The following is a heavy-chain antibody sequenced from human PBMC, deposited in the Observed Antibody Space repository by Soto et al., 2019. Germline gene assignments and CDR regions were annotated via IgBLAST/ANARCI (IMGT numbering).Heavy chain of an antibody. CDR3: ARDSSGWYFDY. CDR2: INAGNGNT. D-gene: IGHD6-19*01. Sequence: ASVKVSCKASGYTFTSHAMHWVRQAPGQRLEWMGWINAGNGNTKYSQKFQGRVTITRDTSASTAYMELSSLRSEDTAVYYCARDSSGWYFDYWGQGTLVTVSS. J-gene: IGHJ4*02. V-gene: IGHV1-3*01. CDR1: GYTFTSHA.